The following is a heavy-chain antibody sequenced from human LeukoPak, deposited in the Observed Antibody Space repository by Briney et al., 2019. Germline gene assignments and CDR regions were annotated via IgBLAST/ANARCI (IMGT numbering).Heavy chain of an antibody. CDR2: ISASGGST. CDR1: GFTFSSYA. CDR3: SAQYDNSGFLYY. D-gene: IGHD3-22*01. Sequence: GGSLRLSCAASGFTFSSYAMSWVRQAPGKGLEWVSGISASGGSTHYADPVKGRFTISRHNSKNTVNLQMNGLRTEDTAVYYCSAQYDNSGFLYYWGQGTLVTVSS. V-gene: IGHV3-23*01. J-gene: IGHJ4*02.